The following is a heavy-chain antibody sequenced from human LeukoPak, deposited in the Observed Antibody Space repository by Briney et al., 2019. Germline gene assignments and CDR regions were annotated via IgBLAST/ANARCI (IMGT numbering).Heavy chain of an antibody. Sequence: GGSVRLSCAASGFTFDDYGMSWVRQAPGKGLEWVSGINWNGGRTGYADSVKGRFTISRDNAKNSLYLQMNSLRAEDTALYHCARAVSSSGLGAFDIWGQGTMVTVSS. CDR2: INWNGGRT. D-gene: IGHD6-6*01. CDR3: ARAVSSSGLGAFDI. CDR1: GFTFDDYG. V-gene: IGHV3-20*01. J-gene: IGHJ3*02.